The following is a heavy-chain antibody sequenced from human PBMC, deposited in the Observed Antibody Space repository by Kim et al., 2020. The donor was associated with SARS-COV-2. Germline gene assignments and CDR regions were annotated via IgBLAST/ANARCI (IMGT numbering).Heavy chain of an antibody. Sequence: GGSLRLSCAASGFTFSTYWMHWVRQAPGEGLEWVSRIDGDGGSTRYADSVKGRFTISTDNAKSTLYLQMNSLRAEDTAVYYCTRDPDYSKGASFDYWGQG. CDR1: GFTFSTYW. D-gene: IGHD4-4*01. CDR2: IDGDGGST. CDR3: TRDPDYSKGASFDY. V-gene: IGHV3-74*01. J-gene: IGHJ4*02.